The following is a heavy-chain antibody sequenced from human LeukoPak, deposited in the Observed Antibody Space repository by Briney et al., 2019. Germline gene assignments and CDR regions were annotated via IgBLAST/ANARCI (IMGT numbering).Heavy chain of an antibody. V-gene: IGHV3-15*01. CDR1: GFTFSNAW. CDR2: IKSKTDGCTT. J-gene: IGHJ4*02. Sequence: GGSLRLSCAASGFTFSNAWMTWVRQAPGKGREWVGRIKSKTDGCTTDYAAAVKDRFTISRDDSKNTLYLQMNSLKTEDTAVYYCTTPEEGYFDYWGQGTLVTVSS. CDR3: TTPEEGYFDY.